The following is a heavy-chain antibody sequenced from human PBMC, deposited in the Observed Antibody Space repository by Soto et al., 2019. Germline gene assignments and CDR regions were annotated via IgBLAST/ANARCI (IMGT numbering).Heavy chain of an antibody. CDR2: ISSSSSTI. Sequence: EVQLVESGGGLVQPGGSLRLSCAASGFTFSSYSMNWVRQAPGKGLEWVSYISSSSSTIYYADSVKGRFTISRDNAKNSLYMQMNSLRAEDTAVYYCARARGYCSGGSCYPDYWGQGTLVTVSS. CDR1: GFTFSSYS. J-gene: IGHJ4*02. V-gene: IGHV3-48*01. D-gene: IGHD2-15*01. CDR3: ARARGYCSGGSCYPDY.